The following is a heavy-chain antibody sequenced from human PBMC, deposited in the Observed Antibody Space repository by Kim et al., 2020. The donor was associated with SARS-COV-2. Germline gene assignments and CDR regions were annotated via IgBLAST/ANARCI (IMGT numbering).Heavy chain of an antibody. Sequence: SETLSLRCAVYVGSFSGYHWSWIRQSPGKGLEWIGEINHSGATNYNPSLKSRVAISADTSKNQFSLKLTSVTAADTAVYFCARGWVGVVPSPILGLGPHYDYYAMDVCGQGTTVTVSS. CDR3: ARGWVGVVPSPILGLGPHYDYYAMDV. V-gene: IGHV4-34*01. D-gene: IGHD3-3*01. CDR1: VGSFSGYH. CDR2: INHSGAT. J-gene: IGHJ6*02.